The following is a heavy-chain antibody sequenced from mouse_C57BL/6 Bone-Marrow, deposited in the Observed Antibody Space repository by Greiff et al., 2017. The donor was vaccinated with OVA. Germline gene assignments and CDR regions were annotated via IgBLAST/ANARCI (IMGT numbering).Heavy chain of an antibody. CDR1: GYAFSSSW. CDR3: ARMGITTGV. D-gene: IGHD1-1*01. J-gene: IGHJ1*03. V-gene: IGHV1-82*01. Sequence: VQLQQSGPELVKPGASVKISCKASGYAFSSSWMNWVKQRPGKGLEWIGRIYPGDGDTNYNGKFKGKATLTADKSSSTAYMQLSSLTSEDSAVYFCARMGITTGVWGTGTTVTVSS. CDR2: IYPGDGDT.